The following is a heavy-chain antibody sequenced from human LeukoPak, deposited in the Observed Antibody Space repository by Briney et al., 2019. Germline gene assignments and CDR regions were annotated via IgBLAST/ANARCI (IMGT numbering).Heavy chain of an antibody. J-gene: IGHJ4*02. V-gene: IGHV1-46*01. CDR3: ASTSCSGGSCYFNFDY. Sequence: ASVKVSCKASGYTFTSYYMHWARQAPGQGLEWMGIINPSGGSTSYAQKFQGRVTMTRDTSTSTVYMELSSLRSEDTAVYYCASTSCSGGSCYFNFDYWGQGTLVTVSS. CDR1: GYTFTSYY. D-gene: IGHD2-15*01. CDR2: INPSGGST.